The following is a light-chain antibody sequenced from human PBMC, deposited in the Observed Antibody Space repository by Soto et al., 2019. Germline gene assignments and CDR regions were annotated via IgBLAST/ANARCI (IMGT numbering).Light chain of an antibody. V-gene: IGKV3-20*01. Sequence: EIVLTQSPGTLSFSPGERATLSCRASQSVTSSYLAWYQQKPGQAPRLLIYGASSRATDIPDRFSGSGSGTEFTLTISSLQPDDFATYYCQHYNSYSEAFGQGTKVDIK. CDR1: QSVTSSY. CDR2: GAS. CDR3: QHYNSYSEA. J-gene: IGKJ1*01.